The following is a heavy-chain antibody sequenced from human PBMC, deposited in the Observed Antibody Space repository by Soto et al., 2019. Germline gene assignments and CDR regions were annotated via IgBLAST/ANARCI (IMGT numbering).Heavy chain of an antibody. D-gene: IGHD3-9*01. V-gene: IGHV1-3*01. J-gene: IGHJ4*02. CDR1: GYTFTNYA. CDR3: ARVTGYYAPDY. CDR2: INAGNGNT. Sequence: QVQLVQSGAEVKKPGASVKVSCKASGYTFTNYAMHWVRQAPGKRLEWMGWINAGNGNTKYSQKFQGRVTITRDTSASTAYMELSSLRSEDTAVYYCARVTGYYAPDYWGQGTLVTVSS.